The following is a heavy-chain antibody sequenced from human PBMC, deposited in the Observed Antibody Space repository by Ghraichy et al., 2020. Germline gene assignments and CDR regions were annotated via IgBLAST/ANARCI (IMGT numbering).Heavy chain of an antibody. CDR1: GCTFSSYA. CDR2: IIPIVGTA. Sequence: SVKVSCKASGCTFSSYAISWVRQAPGQGLEWMGRIIPIVGTANYAQKFQGRVTMTADESTSTAYMELSSLRSEDTAVYYCARDRRPIRGWYFDLWGRGTPVTVSS. D-gene: IGHD6-6*01. J-gene: IGHJ2*01. V-gene: IGHV1-69*11. CDR3: ARDRRPIRGWYFDL.